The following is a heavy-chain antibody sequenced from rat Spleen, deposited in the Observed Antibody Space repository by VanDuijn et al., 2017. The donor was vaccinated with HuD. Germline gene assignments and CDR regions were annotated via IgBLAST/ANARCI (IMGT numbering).Heavy chain of an antibody. Sequence: EVQLVESAGGLVQPGRSLKLSCAASGFTFSDYYMAWVRQAPTKGLEWVASISPSGARTHYRDSVKGRFTISRDNAKSTLSLQMDSLRSEDTATYYCARRHYGYTDYFDYWGQGVMVTVSS. D-gene: IGHD1-9*01. J-gene: IGHJ2*01. CDR3: ARRHYGYTDYFDY. V-gene: IGHV5-25*01. CDR2: ISPSGART. CDR1: GFTFSDYY.